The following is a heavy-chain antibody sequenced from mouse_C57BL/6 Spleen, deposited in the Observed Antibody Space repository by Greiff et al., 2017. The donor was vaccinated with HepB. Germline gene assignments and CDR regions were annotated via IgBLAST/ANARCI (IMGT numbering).Heavy chain of an antibody. CDR1: GFTFSDYG. J-gene: IGHJ3*01. CDR3: ALGRAWFAY. Sequence: DVHLVESGGGLVKPGGSLKLSCAASGFTFSDYGMHWVRQAPEKGLEWVAYISSGSSTIYYADTVKGRFTISRDNAKNTLFLQMTSLRSEDTAMYYCALGRAWFAYWGQGTLVTVSA. CDR2: ISSGSSTI. D-gene: IGHD3-1*01. V-gene: IGHV5-17*01.